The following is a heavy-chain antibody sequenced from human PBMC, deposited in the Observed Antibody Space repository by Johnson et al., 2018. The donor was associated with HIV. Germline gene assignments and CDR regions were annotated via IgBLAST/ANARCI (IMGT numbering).Heavy chain of an antibody. J-gene: IGHJ3*02. CDR2: IYNDDNT. D-gene: IGHD6-13*01. Sequence: VQLVESGGGLVQPGGSLRLSCPASGFTVSSDYMSWVRQAPGKGLEWVSIIYNDDNTYYADSVKGRFTISRDKSKNSLFLQMNSLRVEDTAVYYCARSGGYPNAFDMWGQGTMVSVSS. V-gene: IGHV3-66*01. CDR3: ARSGGYPNAFDM. CDR1: GFTVSSDY.